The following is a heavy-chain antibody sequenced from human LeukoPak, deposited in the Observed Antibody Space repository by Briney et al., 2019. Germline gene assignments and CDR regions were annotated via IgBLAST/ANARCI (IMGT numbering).Heavy chain of an antibody. CDR3: ARDRVDYVWGSYRYTSFDY. Sequence: ASVKVSCKASGYTFTDSYMHWVRQAPGQGLEWMGWINPNSGGTKYAQKFQGRVTMTRDTSISTAYMELSSLRSEDTAVYYCARDRVDYVWGSYRYTSFDYWGQGTLVTVSS. J-gene: IGHJ4*02. CDR2: INPNSGGT. CDR1: GYTFTDSY. D-gene: IGHD3-16*02. V-gene: IGHV1-2*02.